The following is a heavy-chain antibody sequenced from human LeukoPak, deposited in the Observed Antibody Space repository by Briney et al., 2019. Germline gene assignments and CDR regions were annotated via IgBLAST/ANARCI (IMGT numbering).Heavy chain of an antibody. J-gene: IGHJ4*02. V-gene: IGHV4-39*01. CDR1: GGSISSSSYY. Sequence: SETLSLTCTVSGGSISSSSYYWGWIRQSPGKGLEWIGSIYYSGSTYYNPSLKSRVTISVDTSKNQFSLKLSSVTAADTAVYYCARTDPGEPYYDILTGYYFDYWGQGTLVTVSS. CDR3: ARTDPGEPYYDILTGYYFDY. CDR2: IYYSGST. D-gene: IGHD3-9*01.